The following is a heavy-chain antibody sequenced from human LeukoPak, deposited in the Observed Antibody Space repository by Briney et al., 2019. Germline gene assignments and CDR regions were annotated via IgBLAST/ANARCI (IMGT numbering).Heavy chain of an antibody. CDR3: ARYYYDSSGLDPYDAFDI. CDR2: INHSGST. CDR1: GGSFSGYY. D-gene: IGHD3-22*01. J-gene: IGHJ3*02. V-gene: IGHV4-34*01. Sequence: SETLSLTCAVYGGSFSGYYWSWIRKPPGKGLEWIGEINHSGSTNYNPSLKSRVTISVDTSKNQFSLKLSSVTAADTAVYYCARYYYDSSGLDPYDAFDIWGQGTMVTVSS.